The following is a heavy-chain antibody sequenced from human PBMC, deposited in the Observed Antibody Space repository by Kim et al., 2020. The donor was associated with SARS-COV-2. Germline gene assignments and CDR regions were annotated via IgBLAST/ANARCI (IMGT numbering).Heavy chain of an antibody. CDR3: ARGSGLQLWLLPDYYYYGMDV. V-gene: IGHV7-4-1*02. J-gene: IGHJ6*02. Sequence: ASVKVSCKASGYTFTSYAMNWVRQAPGQGLEWMGWINTNTGNPTYAQGFTGRFVFSLDTSVSTAYLQISSLKAEDTAVYYCARGSGLQLWLLPDYYYYGMDVWGQGTTVTVSS. D-gene: IGHD5-18*01. CDR2: INTNTGNP. CDR1: GYTFTSYA.